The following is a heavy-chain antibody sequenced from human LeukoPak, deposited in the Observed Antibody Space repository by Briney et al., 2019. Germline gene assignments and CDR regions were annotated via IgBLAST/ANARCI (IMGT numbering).Heavy chain of an antibody. CDR1: GYSFTSYW. CDR2: IYPGDSDT. CDR3: ARWYYYGSGSSSNYYYYYMDV. D-gene: IGHD3-10*01. Sequence: GESLKISCKGSGYSFTSYWIGGVRQMPGKGLEWMGIIYPGDSDTRYSPSFQGQVTISADKSISTAYLQWSSLKASDTAMYYCARWYYYGSGSSSNYYYYYMDVWGKGTTVTISS. V-gene: IGHV5-51*01. J-gene: IGHJ6*03.